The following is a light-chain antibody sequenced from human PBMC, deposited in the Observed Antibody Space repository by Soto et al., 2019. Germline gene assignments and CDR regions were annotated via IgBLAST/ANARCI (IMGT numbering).Light chain of an antibody. CDR1: SSDVGNQNF. V-gene: IGLV2-23*02. J-gene: IGLJ3*02. Sequence: QSVLTQPASVSGSPGQSITISCTGTSSDVGNQNFVSWYQQHPGKAPKLMIYEVSKRTSGVSNRFSGSKSGNTASLTISGLQAEDETDYYCCSFTASGTFVFGGGTKLTVL. CDR3: CSFTASGTFV. CDR2: EVS.